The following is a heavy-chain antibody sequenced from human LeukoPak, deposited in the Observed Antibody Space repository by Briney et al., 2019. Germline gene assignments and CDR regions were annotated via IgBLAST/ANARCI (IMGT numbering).Heavy chain of an antibody. CDR1: GFPLSSYA. J-gene: IGHJ4*02. CDR3: AKDPTDFDSGGQTYFDY. D-gene: IGHD2-15*01. V-gene: IGHV3-23*01. Sequence: GGSLRLSCAASGFPLSSYAMSWVRQAPGKGLEWVSATSSSDAGTYYADSVKGRFTISRDNSKNTLYLQMNSLKAEDTAIYYCAKDPTDFDSGGQTYFDYWGQGTLVTVSS. CDR2: TSSSDAGT.